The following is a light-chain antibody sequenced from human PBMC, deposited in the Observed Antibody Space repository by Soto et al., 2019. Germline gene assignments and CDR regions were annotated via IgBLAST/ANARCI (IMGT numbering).Light chain of an antibody. CDR2: GAS. Sequence: IAMTQFPSTLSKYPGESATSSCRASQSISAKLAWYQQRPGQAPRLLMYGASTGATGIPARFSGSGSGTEFTLTICSLQSEDFAVYYCQHDHGWPITFGQGTRLEIK. CDR1: QSISAK. J-gene: IGKJ5*01. V-gene: IGKV3-15*01. CDR3: QHDHGWPIT.